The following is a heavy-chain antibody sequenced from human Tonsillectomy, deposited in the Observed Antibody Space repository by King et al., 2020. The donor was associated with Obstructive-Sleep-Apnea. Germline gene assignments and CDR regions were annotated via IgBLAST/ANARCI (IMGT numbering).Heavy chain of an antibody. J-gene: IGHJ2*01. V-gene: IGHV3-21*01. CDR2: IRSSSTNI. Sequence: QLVESGGGLVKPGGSLRLSCVASGFTFSSYYMDWVRRAPGKGLEWVSSIRSSSTNIYYADSVKGRFTISRDNAKNSLYLQMNGLRAEDTATYYCARVNYYDWCGSIYLYFVLWRRGPLVTVSS. CDR3: ARVNYYDWCGSIYLYFVL. D-gene: IGHD3-22*01. CDR1: GFTFSSYY.